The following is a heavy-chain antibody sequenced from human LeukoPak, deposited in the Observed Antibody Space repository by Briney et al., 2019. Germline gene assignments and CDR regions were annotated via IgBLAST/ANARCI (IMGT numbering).Heavy chain of an antibody. Sequence: SETLSLTCTVSGGSISSSSYYWGWIRQPPGKGLEWIGSIYYSGSTYYNPSLKSRVTISVDTSKNQFSLKLSSVTAADTAVYYCARGECSSTSCYNAFDIWGQGTMVTVSS. CDR3: ARGECSSTSCYNAFDI. V-gene: IGHV4-39*07. D-gene: IGHD2-2*01. J-gene: IGHJ3*02. CDR2: IYYSGST. CDR1: GGSISSSSYY.